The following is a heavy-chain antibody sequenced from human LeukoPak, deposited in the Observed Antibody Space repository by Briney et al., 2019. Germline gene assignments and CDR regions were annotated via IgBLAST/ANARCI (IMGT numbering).Heavy chain of an antibody. D-gene: IGHD3-22*01. CDR3: ARDFDDRSGYYYAY. CDR1: GYTFTGYY. J-gene: IGHJ4*02. Sequence: ASVKVSCKASGYTFTGYYMHWVRQAPGQGLEWMGWINPNSGGTNYAQKFQGRVTMTRDTSISTAYMELSRLRSDDTAVYYCARDFDDRSGYYYAYWGQGTLVTASS. CDR2: INPNSGGT. V-gene: IGHV1-2*02.